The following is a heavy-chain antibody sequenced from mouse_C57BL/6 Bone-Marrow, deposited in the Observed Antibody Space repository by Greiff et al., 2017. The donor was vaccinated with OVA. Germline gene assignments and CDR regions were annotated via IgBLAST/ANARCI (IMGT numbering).Heavy chain of an antibody. V-gene: IGHV3-8*01. J-gene: IGHJ4*01. CDR3: ARSACLSGYAMDD. D-gene: IGHD3-1*01. Sequence: VQLKESGPGLAKPSQTLSLTCSVTGYSITSDYWNWIRKFPGNKLEYMGYISYSGSTYYNPSLKSRISITRDTSKNQYYLQLNSVTTEDTAANYCARSACLSGYAMDDWGQGTSVTVSS. CDR2: ISYSGST. CDR1: GYSITSDY.